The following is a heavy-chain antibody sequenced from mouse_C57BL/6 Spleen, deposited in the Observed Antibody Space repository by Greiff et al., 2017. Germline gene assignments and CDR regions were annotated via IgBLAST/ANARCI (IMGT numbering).Heavy chain of an antibody. Sequence: QVQLQQSGAELARPGASVKLSCKASGYTFTSYGISWVKQRTGQGLDWIGEIYPRSGNTYYNEKFKGKATLTADKSSSTAYMELRSLTSEDSAVYFCARRGGQLRSYAMDYWGQGTSVTVSS. V-gene: IGHV1-81*01. J-gene: IGHJ4*01. CDR1: GYTFTSYG. CDR3: ARRGGQLRSYAMDY. D-gene: IGHD3-2*02. CDR2: IYPRSGNT.